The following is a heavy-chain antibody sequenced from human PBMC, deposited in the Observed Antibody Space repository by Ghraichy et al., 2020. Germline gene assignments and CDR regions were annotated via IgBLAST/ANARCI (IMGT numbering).Heavy chain of an antibody. Sequence: SETLSLTCTVSGGSISSYYWSWIRQPAGKGLEWIGRIYTSGSTNYNPSLKSRVTMSVDTSKNQFSLKLRSVTAADTAVYYCASCYYDSSGYSFDYWCQGTLVTVSS. D-gene: IGHD3-22*01. J-gene: IGHJ4*02. CDR1: GGSISSYY. CDR2: IYTSGST. V-gene: IGHV4-4*07. CDR3: ASCYYDSSGYSFDY.